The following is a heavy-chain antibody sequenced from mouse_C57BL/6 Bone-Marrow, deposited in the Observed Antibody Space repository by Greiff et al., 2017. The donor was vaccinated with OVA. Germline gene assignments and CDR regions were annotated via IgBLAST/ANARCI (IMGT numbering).Heavy chain of an antibody. D-gene: IGHD2-12*01. CDR1: GYSITSGYY. V-gene: IGHV3-6*01. CDR3: ARDYDGYWYFDV. J-gene: IGHJ1*03. CDR2: ISYDGSN. Sequence: EVKLMESGPGLVKPSQSLSLTCSVTGYSITSGYYWNWIRQFPGNKLEWMGYISYDGSNNYNPSLKNRISITRDTSKNQFFLKLNSVTTEDTATYYCARDYDGYWYFDVWGTGTTVTVSS.